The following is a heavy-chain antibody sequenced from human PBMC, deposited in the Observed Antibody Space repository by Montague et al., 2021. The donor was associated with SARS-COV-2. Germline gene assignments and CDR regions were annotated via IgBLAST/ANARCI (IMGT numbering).Heavy chain of an antibody. J-gene: IGHJ5*02. V-gene: IGHV4-61*02. CDR3: AGGCSGGSCYPNPFST. D-gene: IGHD2-15*01. CDR2: IYTSGST. CDR1: GGSISSGSYY. Sequence: TLSLTCTVSGGSISSGSYYWSWIRQPAGKGLEWIGRIYTSGSTNYNPSLKSRVTISVDTPKNQFSLKLSSVTAADTAVYYCAGGCSGGSCYPNPFSTWGQGTLVTVSS.